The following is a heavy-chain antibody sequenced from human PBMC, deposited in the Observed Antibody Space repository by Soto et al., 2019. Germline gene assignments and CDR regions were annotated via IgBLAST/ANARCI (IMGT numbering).Heavy chain of an antibody. CDR1: GFTFSSYG. CDR3: ARDLVPAALDFYGMDF. D-gene: IGHD2-2*01. J-gene: IGHJ6*02. Sequence: QVQLVESGGGVVQPGRSLRLSCAASGFTFSSYGMHWVRQAPGKGLEWVAVISCVGSNKYYAESVKGRFTISRDNSKNTLELQMNSLRAEDKAVYYCARDLVPAALDFYGMDFWGQGTTVTVSS. CDR2: ISCVGSNK. V-gene: IGHV3-30*03.